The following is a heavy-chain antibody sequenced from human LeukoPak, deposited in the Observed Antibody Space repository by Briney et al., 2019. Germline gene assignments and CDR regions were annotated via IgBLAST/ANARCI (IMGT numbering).Heavy chain of an antibody. Sequence: GESLRLSCAASGFTFGSDAMSWVRRAPGKGLEWVSAISGSGDSTYYADSVKGRFTISRDNSKNTLYLQMNSLRAEDTAVYYCAKDAWVTGAPYYFDYWGQGTLVTVSS. J-gene: IGHJ4*02. CDR3: AKDAWVTGAPYYFDY. CDR2: ISGSGDST. CDR1: GFTFGSDA. V-gene: IGHV3-23*01. D-gene: IGHD5-18*01.